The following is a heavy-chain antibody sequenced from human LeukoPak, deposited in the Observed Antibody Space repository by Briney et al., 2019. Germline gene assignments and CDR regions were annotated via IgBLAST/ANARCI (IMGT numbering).Heavy chain of an antibody. CDR3: ARDRNPQSIGMRAFDI. D-gene: IGHD1-14*01. CDR2: INPTTGST. V-gene: IGHV1-46*01. J-gene: IGHJ3*02. CDR1: GYTFTNFY. Sequence: GASVKVSCKASGYTFTNFYLHWVRQAPGQGLEWMGIINPTTGSTTYAQKSQGRVTMTRDMSTSTVYMELSSLRSEDTAVYFCARDRNPQSIGMRAFDIWGQGTMVTASS.